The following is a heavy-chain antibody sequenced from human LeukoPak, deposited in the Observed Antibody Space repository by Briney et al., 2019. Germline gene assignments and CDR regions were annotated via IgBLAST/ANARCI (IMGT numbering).Heavy chain of an antibody. CDR1: GFTLSSYA. CDR2: ISGSGGST. J-gene: IGHJ4*02. D-gene: IGHD5-18*01. V-gene: IGHV3-23*01. Sequence: GGSLRLSCAASGFTLSSYAMSWVRQAPGKGLEWVSAISGSGGSTYYADSVKGRFTISRDNSKNTLYLQMNSLRAEDTAVYYCAKAPRGYSYGYIDYWGQGTLVTVSS. CDR3: AKAPRGYSYGYIDY.